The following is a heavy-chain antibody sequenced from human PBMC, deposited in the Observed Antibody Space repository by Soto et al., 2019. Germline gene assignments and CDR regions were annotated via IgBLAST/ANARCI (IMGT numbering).Heavy chain of an antibody. D-gene: IGHD3-22*01. CDR1: GFTFSSYA. CDR3: AKDRRHSSGYYYQVYYFDY. Sequence: HPGGSLRLSCAASGFTFSSYAMSWVRQAPGKGLEWVSAISGSGGSTYYADSVKGRFTISRDNSKNTLYLQMNSLRAEDTAVYYCAKDRRHSSGYYYQVYYFDYWGQGTLVTVSS. CDR2: ISGSGGST. J-gene: IGHJ4*02. V-gene: IGHV3-23*01.